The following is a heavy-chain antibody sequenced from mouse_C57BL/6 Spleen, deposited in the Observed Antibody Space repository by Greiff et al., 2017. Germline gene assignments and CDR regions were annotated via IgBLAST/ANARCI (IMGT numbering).Heavy chain of an antibody. J-gene: IGHJ1*03. CDR2: FYPGSGSI. Sequence: QVQLKESGAELVKPGASVKLSCKASGYTFTEYTIHWVKQRSGQGLEWIGRFYPGSGSIKYNEKFKDKATLTADKSSSTVYMELSRLTSEDSAVYFCARHGGKAQRVTGTGDWYFDVWGTGTTVTVSS. CDR1: GYTFTEYT. V-gene: IGHV1-62-2*01. D-gene: IGHD4-1*01. CDR3: ARHGGKAQRVTGTGDWYFDV.